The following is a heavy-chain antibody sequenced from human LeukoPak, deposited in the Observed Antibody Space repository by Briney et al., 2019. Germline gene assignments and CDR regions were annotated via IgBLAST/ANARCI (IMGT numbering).Heavy chain of an antibody. J-gene: IGHJ4*02. V-gene: IGHV3-23*01. CDR1: GFTFSSYA. CDR3: PKAGGRFVVVVAATYYFDY. Sequence: PGGSLRLSCAASGFTFSSYAMSWVRQAPGKGLEWVSAISGSGGSTYYADSVKGRFTISRDNSKNTLYLQMNSLRAEDTAVYYCPKAGGRFVVVVAATYYFDYWGQGTLVTVSS. CDR2: ISGSGGST. D-gene: IGHD2-15*01.